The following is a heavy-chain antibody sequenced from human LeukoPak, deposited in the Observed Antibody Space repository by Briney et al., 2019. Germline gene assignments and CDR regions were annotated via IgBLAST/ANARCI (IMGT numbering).Heavy chain of an antibody. J-gene: IGHJ4*02. CDR3: AKVEGSSSWSEFDY. CDR1: GFTFSSYA. CDR2: ISGSGGST. Sequence: GGSLRLSCAASGFTFSSYAMSWVRQAPGKGLEWVSAISGSGGSTYYADSVKGRFTISRDNSKNTPYLQMNSLRAEDTAVYYCAKVEGSSSWSEFDYWGQGTLVTVSS. V-gene: IGHV3-23*01. D-gene: IGHD6-13*01.